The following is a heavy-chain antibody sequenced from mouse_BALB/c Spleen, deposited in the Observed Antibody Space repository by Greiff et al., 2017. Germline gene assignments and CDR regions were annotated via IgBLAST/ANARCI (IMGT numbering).Heavy chain of an antibody. CDR3: AREEDGYFLFAY. J-gene: IGHJ3*01. CDR2: ISSGGST. Sequence: EVQGVESGGGLVKPGGSLKLSCAASGFTFSSYAMSWVRQTPEKRLEWVASISSGGSTYYPDSVKGRFTISRDNARNILYLQMSSLRSEDTAMYYCAREEDGYFLFAYWGQGTLVTVSA. V-gene: IGHV5-6-5*01. D-gene: IGHD2-3*01. CDR1: GFTFSSYA.